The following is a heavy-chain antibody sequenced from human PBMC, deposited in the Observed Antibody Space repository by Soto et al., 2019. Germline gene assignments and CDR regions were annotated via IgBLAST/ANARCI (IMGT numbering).Heavy chain of an antibody. Sequence: SETLSLTCAVSGGSIGSNTYYWGWIRQPPGTGLEWIGSIHYSGSAYYNPSLKSRVTISVDTSKNQFSLKLSSVTAADTAVYYCAREVAAASYYYYGMDVWGQGTTVTVSS. D-gene: IGHD6-13*01. CDR3: AREVAAASYYYYGMDV. CDR1: GGSIGSNTYY. J-gene: IGHJ6*02. CDR2: IHYSGSA. V-gene: IGHV4-39*07.